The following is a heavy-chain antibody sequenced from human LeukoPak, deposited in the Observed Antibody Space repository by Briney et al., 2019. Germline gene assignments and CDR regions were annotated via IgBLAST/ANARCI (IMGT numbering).Heavy chain of an antibody. J-gene: IGHJ3*02. CDR1: GVSTSSHY. V-gene: IGHV4-59*11. CDR2: IYHSGST. CDR3: ARLTGMTGAFDI. D-gene: IGHD1-20*01. Sequence: SETLSLSCTVSGVSTSSHYWSWIRQPPGKGLDYIGYIYHSGSTNYNPSLRSRVTMSVDTSKEQFSLRLSSVTAADTAVYYCARLTGMTGAFDIWSQGTMVTVSS.